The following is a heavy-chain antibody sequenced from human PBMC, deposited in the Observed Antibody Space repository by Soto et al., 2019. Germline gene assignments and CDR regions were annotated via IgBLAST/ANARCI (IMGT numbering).Heavy chain of an antibody. CDR1: GGSLSCYY. CDR2: IYYSGST. D-gene: IGHD3-3*01. V-gene: IGHV4-59*01. CDR3: ARAGGYDFWSGYYSGYYYYYMDV. J-gene: IGHJ6*03. Sequence: SETPSLTFTVSGGSLSCYYWSWIRQPPGEGLEWIGYIYYSGSTNYNPSLKSRVTISVDTSKTQFSLKLSSVTAADTAVYYCARAGGYDFWSGYYSGYYYYYMDVWGKGTTVTVSS.